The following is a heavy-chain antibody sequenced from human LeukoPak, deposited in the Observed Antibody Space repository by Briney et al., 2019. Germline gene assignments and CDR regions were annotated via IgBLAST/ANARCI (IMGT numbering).Heavy chain of an antibody. Sequence: GASVKVSCKASGYTFTGYYMHWVRQAPGKGLEWMGGFDPEDGETIYAQKFQGRVTMTEDTSTDTAYMELSSLRSEDTAVYYCATDTAGQWLPLDYWGQGTLVTVSS. CDR3: ATDTAGQWLPLDY. J-gene: IGHJ4*02. D-gene: IGHD6-19*01. V-gene: IGHV1-24*01. CDR2: FDPEDGET. CDR1: GYTFTGYY.